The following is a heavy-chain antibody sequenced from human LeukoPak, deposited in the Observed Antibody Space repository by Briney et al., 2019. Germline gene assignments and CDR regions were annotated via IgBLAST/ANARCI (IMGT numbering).Heavy chain of an antibody. V-gene: IGHV4-34*01. CDR2: INHSGST. D-gene: IGHD5-24*01. J-gene: IGHJ4*02. Sequence: SETLSLTCAVYGGSFSGYYWSWIRQPPGKGLERIGEINHSGSTNYNPSLKSRVTISVDTSKNQFSLKLSSVTAADTAVYYCARGSLRWLQLNWGQGTLVTVSS. CDR1: GGSFSGYY. CDR3: ARGSLRWLQLN.